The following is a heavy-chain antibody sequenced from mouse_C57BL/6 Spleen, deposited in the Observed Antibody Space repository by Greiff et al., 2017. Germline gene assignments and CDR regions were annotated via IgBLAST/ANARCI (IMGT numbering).Heavy chain of an antibody. J-gene: IGHJ3*01. Sequence: VQLQQSGAELARPGASVKLSCKASGYTFTSYGISWVKQRTGPGLEWIGEIYPRSGNTYYNEKFKGKATLTADKSSSTAYMELRSLTSEDSAVYFCAWPNYSNYKFAYWGQGTLVTVSA. CDR2: IYPRSGNT. V-gene: IGHV1-81*01. CDR3: AWPNYSNYKFAY. D-gene: IGHD2-5*01. CDR1: GYTFTSYG.